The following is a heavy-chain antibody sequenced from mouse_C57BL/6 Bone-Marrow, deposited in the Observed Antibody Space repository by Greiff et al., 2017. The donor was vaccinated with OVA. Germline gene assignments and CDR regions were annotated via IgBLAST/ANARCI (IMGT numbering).Heavy chain of an antibody. D-gene: IGHD1-1*01. CDR3: ARSPYYYGSMDY. CDR2: ISNGGGST. J-gene: IGHJ4*01. CDR1: GFTFSDYY. V-gene: IGHV5-12*01. Sequence: EVMLVESGGGLVQPGGSLTLSCAASGFTFSDYYMYWVRQTPEKRLEWVAYISNGGGSTYYPDTVKGRFTISRDNAKNTLYLQMSRLKSEDTAMYYCARSPYYYGSMDYWGQGTSVTVSS.